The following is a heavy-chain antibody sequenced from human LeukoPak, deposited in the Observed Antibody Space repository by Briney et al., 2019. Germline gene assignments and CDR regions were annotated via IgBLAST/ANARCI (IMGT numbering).Heavy chain of an antibody. J-gene: IGHJ4*02. V-gene: IGHV3-48*03. CDR3: ATLKGASPFDY. D-gene: IGHD5-12*01. Sequence: PGGSLRLSGAASGFTFSHYEMYWVRQAPGKGLEWVSYISPTGSTMYYADSVKGRFTISRDNAKNSLYLQMNSLRADDTAVYYCATLKGASPFDYWGQGALVTVSS. CDR2: ISPTGSTM. CDR1: GFTFSHYE.